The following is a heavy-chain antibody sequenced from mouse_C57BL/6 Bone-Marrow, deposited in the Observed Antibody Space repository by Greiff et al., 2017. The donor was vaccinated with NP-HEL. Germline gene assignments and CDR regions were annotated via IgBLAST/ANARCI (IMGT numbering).Heavy chain of an antibody. D-gene: IGHD2-2*01. Sequence: VQLQQPGAELVKPGASVKMSCKASGYTFTSYWITWVKQRPGQGLVWIGDIYPGSGSTNYNEKFKSKATLTVDTSSSTAYMQLSSLTSEDSAVYYCARAGVTTAYAMDDWGQGTSVTVSS. CDR1: GYTFTSYW. J-gene: IGHJ4*01. CDR2: IYPGSGST. CDR3: ARAGVTTAYAMDD. V-gene: IGHV1-55*01.